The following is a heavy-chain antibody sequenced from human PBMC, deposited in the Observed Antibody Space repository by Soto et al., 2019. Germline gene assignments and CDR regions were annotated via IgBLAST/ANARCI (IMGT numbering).Heavy chain of an antibody. CDR3: AKDRPVKARSGSLSS. CDR1: GFIFSNYG. V-gene: IGHV3-30*18. J-gene: IGHJ5*02. Sequence: QVQLVESGGGVVQPGRSLRLSCAASGFIFSNYGMHWVRQAPGKGLEWVAVISYDGSNKYYADSVKGRFTISRDNSKSTLYLQMNSLRAEDTTVYYCAKDRPVKARSGSLSSWGQGTLVTVSS. CDR2: ISYDGSNK. D-gene: IGHD1-26*01.